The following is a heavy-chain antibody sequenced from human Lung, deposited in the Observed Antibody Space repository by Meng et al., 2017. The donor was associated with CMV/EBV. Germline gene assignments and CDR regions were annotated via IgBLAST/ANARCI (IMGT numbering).Heavy chain of an antibody. CDR3: ARAQKCSLLTGMGV. CDR2: ISCNSAIR. V-gene: IGHV3-9*01. J-gene: IGHJ6*02. CDR1: GFTVADYT. Sequence: GGSXRLXXAASGFTVADYTMYWVRQTPGKGLEWVSAISCNSAIRDYAGAVKRRFIISRDNAKKTLYLKMNTMRIEDTALYYCARAQKCSLLTGMGVWGQGTTVXVSS. D-gene: IGHD2-15*01.